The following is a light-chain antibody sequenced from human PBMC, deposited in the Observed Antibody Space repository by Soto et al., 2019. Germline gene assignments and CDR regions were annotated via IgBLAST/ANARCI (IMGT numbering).Light chain of an antibody. Sequence: QSVLTQPASVSGSPGQSITISCTGTSSHVGGYNYVSWYQQHSGKAPKLIIYEVSNRPSGVSNRFSGSKSGNTASLTISGLQAEDEADYYCSSYTTTNTYVFGTGTKVTVL. CDR1: SSHVGGYNY. J-gene: IGLJ1*01. CDR3: SSYTTTNTYV. CDR2: EVS. V-gene: IGLV2-14*01.